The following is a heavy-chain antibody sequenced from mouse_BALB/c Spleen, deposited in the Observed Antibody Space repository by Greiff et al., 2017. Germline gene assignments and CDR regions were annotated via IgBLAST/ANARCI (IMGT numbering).Heavy chain of an antibody. V-gene: IGHV5-6-4*01. Sequence: EVMLVESGGGLVKPGGSLKLSCAASGFTFSSYTMSWVRQTPEKRLEWVATISSGGSYTYYPDSVKGRFTISRDNAKNTLYLQMSSLKSEDTAMYYCTRGRYAMDYWGQGTSVTVSS. CDR1: GFTFSSYT. CDR3: TRGRYAMDY. CDR2: ISSGGSYT. J-gene: IGHJ4*01.